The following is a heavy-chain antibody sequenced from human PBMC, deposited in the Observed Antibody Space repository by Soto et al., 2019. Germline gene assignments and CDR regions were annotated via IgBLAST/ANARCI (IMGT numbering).Heavy chain of an antibody. V-gene: IGHV3-23*01. CDR2: VSGSGDRT. Sequence: GGSLRLSCAASGFTFNTYAMSWVRQAPGKGLEWVSGVSGSGDRTHYADSVKGRFTISRDNSKNTLSLQMNSLRAEDTAVYYCAKASTYEYVWGSYRYYFDYWGQGTVVTVSS. J-gene: IGHJ4*02. D-gene: IGHD3-16*02. CDR1: GFTFNTYA. CDR3: AKASTYEYVWGSYRYYFDY.